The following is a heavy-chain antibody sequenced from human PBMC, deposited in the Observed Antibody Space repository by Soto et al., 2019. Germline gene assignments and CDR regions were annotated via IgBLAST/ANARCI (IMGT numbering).Heavy chain of an antibody. D-gene: IGHD2-15*01. CDR2: LSKDGNNE. V-gene: IGHV3-30-3*01. CDR1: GFSLSNFA. J-gene: IGHJ4*02. CDR3: AIVPGDCSCGNCYSLHVDY. Sequence: QVQLVESGGGVVQPGGSLRLSCVASGFSLSNFALHWVRQAPVKGLEWVAVLSKDGNNEYYADSVKGRFSISRDKAEKTDFLNMNTLRHEDTALYCCAIVPGDCSCGNCYSLHVDYWGQGTLVTVSA.